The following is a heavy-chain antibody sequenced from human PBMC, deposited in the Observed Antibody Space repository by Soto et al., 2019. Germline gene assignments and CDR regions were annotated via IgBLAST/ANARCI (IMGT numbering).Heavy chain of an antibody. CDR1: GFTFSSYA. D-gene: IGHD3-3*01. CDR2: ISYDGSNK. V-gene: IGHV3-30-3*01. CDR3: ARDLRDFTNWFDP. Sequence: QVQVVESGGGVVQPGRSLRLSCAASGFTFSSYAMHWVRQAPGKGLEWVAVISYDGSNKYYADSVKGRFTISRDNSKNTLYLQMDSLRAEATAVYYCARDLRDFTNWFDPWGQGTLVTVSS. J-gene: IGHJ5*02.